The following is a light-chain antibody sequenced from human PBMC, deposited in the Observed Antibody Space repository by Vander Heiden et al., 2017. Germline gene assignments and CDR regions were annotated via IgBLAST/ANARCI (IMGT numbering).Light chain of an antibody. J-gene: IGKJ4*01. CDR3: QQSYTTPT. Sequence: DIQMTQSPSSLSASVGDRVTITCRASQSITNYLNWYQQKPGKAPKLLIYAASSLQSGVPSRLSGSGSGTDFTLTISSLQPEDFATYYCQQSYTTPTFGGGTKVEIK. CDR2: AAS. CDR1: QSITNY. V-gene: IGKV1-39*01.